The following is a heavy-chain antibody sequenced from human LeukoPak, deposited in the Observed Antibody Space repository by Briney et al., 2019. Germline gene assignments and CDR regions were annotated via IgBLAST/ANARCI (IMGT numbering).Heavy chain of an antibody. CDR1: GGSIRSYF. Sequence: MASEPLSLTCTVSGGSIRSYFWSWIRQPPAKGLEWIGYISNSGSTNYNPSLKRRVTISVDTSKNQFSLKLSSVTAADTAVYYCARYYYESSGYWVFYFWGWGTLVIVSS. CDR3: ARYYYESSGYWVFYF. D-gene: IGHD3-22*01. V-gene: IGHV4-59*01. J-gene: IGHJ4*02. CDR2: ISNSGST.